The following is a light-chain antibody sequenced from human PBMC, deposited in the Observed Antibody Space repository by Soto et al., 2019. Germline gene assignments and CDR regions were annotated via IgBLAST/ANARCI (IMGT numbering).Light chain of an antibody. V-gene: IGKV1-5*03. CDR3: QKYNSYRM. Sequence: DIQMTQSPSTLSASVGDRVTITCRASQSISSWLAWYQQKPGKAPKLLIYKASSLESGVPSRFSGSGSGTEFTLTISSLQPDDFATYYCQKYNSYRMFGQGTKV. J-gene: IGKJ1*01. CDR1: QSISSW. CDR2: KAS.